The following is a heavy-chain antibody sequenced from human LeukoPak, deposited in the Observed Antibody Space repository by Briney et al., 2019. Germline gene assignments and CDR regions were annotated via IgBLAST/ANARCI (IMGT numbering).Heavy chain of an antibody. J-gene: IGHJ4*02. V-gene: IGHV4-39*01. Sequence: SETLSLTCTVSGGSISSSSYYWGWIRQPPGKGLEWIGSIYYSGSTYYNPSLKSRVTISVDTSNNQFSLKLSSVTAADTAVYYCARAYYDFWSGQLYYFDYWGQGTLVTVSS. CDR2: IYYSGST. CDR3: ARAYYDFWSGQLYYFDY. CDR1: GGSISSSSYY. D-gene: IGHD3-3*01.